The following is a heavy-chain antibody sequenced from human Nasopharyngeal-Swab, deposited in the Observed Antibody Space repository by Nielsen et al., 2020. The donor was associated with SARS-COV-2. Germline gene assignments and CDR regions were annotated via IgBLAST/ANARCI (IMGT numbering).Heavy chain of an antibody. CDR3: ARRALQDYYFDY. CDR1: GFTFNNYN. Sequence: GESLKISCAAPGFTFNNYNFNWVRQAPGKGLEWVAVASSDGRNKYYADSVKGRFTVSRDNSKNTLYLQMNSLRAEDTAVYYCARRALQDYYFDYWGQGTLVTVSS. V-gene: IGHV3-30*03. CDR2: ASSDGRNK. J-gene: IGHJ4*02.